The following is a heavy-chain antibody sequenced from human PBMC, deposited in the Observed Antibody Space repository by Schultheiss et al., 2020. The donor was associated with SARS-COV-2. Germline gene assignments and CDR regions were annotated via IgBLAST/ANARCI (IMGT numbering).Heavy chain of an antibody. CDR2: INHSGST. CDR3: ARRRQDTNAYSYFDS. D-gene: IGHD4-11*01. V-gene: IGHV4-59*01. Sequence: SETLSLTCTVSSGSLILYYWTWIRQPPGKGLEWIGSINHSGSTYYNPSLKSRGTISVDTSKNQFSLKLGSVTAADTAVYYCARRRQDTNAYSYFDSWGQGTLVTVSS. CDR1: SGSLILYY. J-gene: IGHJ4*02.